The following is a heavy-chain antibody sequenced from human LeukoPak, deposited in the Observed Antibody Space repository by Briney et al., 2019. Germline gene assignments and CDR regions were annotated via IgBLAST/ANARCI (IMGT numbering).Heavy chain of an antibody. Sequence: ESLKISCKGSGYSFTSYWIGWVRQMPGKGLEWMGIIYPGDSDTRYSPSFQGQVTISADKSISTAYLQWSSLKASDTAMYYCARQTTTGYYPYYFDYWGQGTLVTVSS. CDR1: GYSFTSYW. D-gene: IGHD3-9*01. CDR2: IYPGDSDT. V-gene: IGHV5-51*01. CDR3: ARQTTTGYYPYYFDY. J-gene: IGHJ4*02.